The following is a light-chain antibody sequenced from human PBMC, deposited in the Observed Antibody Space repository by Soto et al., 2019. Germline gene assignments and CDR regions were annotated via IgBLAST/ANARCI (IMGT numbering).Light chain of an antibody. CDR3: QQYGTSPRT. CDR2: GAS. J-gene: IGKJ1*01. V-gene: IGKV3-20*01. CDR1: QSVSSTY. Sequence: EIVLTQSPGTLSLSPGERATLSYRASQSVSSTYLAWYQQKPGQAPRLLIYGASNRATGIPDRFSGSGSGTDFTLTISRLETEDFAVFYCQQYGTSPRTFGQGTKVEIK.